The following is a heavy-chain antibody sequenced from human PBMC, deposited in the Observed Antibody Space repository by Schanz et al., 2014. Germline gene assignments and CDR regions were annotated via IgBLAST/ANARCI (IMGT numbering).Heavy chain of an antibody. J-gene: IGHJ4*02. D-gene: IGHD3-9*01. CDR3: ARQFYDILTGYWFPYYFDY. CDR2: IYYSGST. CDR1: GGSISSSNYY. V-gene: IGHV4-39*01. Sequence: QLQLQESGPGLLKPSETLSLTCTVSGGSISSSNYYWGWIRQPPGKGLEWIESIYYSGSTYYNPSFKSRVTTSVDTSKNQFSRKLSSVPAADTAVYYCARQFYDILTGYWFPYYFDYWGQGTLVTVSS.